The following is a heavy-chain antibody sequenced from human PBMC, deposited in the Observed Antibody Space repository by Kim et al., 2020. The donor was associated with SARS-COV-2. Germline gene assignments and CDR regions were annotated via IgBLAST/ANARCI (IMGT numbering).Heavy chain of an antibody. CDR2: ISYDGSNK. Sequence: GGSLRLSCAASGFTFSSYAMHWVRQAPGKGLEWVAVISYDGSNKYYADSVKGRFTISRDNSKNTLYLQMNSLRAEDTAVYYCARDSSVAGTYYYYGMDVWGQGTTVTVSS. J-gene: IGHJ6*02. D-gene: IGHD6-19*01. CDR3: ARDSSVAGTYYYYGMDV. V-gene: IGHV3-30*04. CDR1: GFTFSSYA.